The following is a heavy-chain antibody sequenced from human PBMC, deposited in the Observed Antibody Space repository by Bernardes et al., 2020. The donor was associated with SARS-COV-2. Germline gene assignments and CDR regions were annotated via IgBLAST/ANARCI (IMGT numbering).Heavy chain of an antibody. D-gene: IGHD3-9*01. CDR1: GFTFRNSL. V-gene: IGHV3-21*01. J-gene: IGHJ3*01. CDR2: LSGAGLYL. Sequence: GGSLLLSCVASGFTFRNSLFSWFRQAPGPGLAWVSSLSGAGLYLYYGDSVRGRFTTSRDNTRTSVFLQMESLRAEDTAVYYCARDVGGTDWRFGCDVWGPGTMVHVSS. CDR3: ARDVGGTDWRFGCDV.